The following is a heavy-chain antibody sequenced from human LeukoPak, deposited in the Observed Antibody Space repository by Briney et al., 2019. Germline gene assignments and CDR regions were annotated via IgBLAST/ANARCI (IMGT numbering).Heavy chain of an antibody. CDR1: GGSISSYY. J-gene: IGHJ4*02. D-gene: IGHD3-22*01. CDR3: ARSPSYYYDSSGYYSD. CDR2: IYYSGST. V-gene: IGHV4-59*01. Sequence: SETLSLTCTASGGSISSYYWSWIRQPPGKGLEWIGHIYYSGSTNYNPSLKSRVTISVDTSKNQFSLKLSSVTAADTAVYYCARSPSYYYDSSGYYSDWGQGTLVTVSS.